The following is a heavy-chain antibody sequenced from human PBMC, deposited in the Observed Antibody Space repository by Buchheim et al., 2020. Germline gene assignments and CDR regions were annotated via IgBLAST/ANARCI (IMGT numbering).Heavy chain of an antibody. CDR2: ISYDGSNK. V-gene: IGHV3-30*04. J-gene: IGHJ6*02. D-gene: IGHD3-3*01. CDR1: GFTFSSYA. CDR3: ARDWRPYYDFWSGSYYGMDV. Sequence: QVQLVESGGGVVQPGRSLRLSCAASGFTFSSYAMHWVRQAPGKGLEWVAVISYDGSNKYYADPVKGRFTISRENSKNTLYLQMNSLRAEDTAVYYCARDWRPYYDFWSGSYYGMDVWGQGTT.